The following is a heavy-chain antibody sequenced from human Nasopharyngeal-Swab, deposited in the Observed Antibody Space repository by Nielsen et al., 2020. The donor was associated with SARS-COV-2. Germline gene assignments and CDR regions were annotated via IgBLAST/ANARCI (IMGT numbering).Heavy chain of an antibody. Sequence: ASVKVSCKASGYTFTSYYMHWVRQAPGQGLEWMGIINPSGGSTSYAQKFQGRVTMTRDTSTSTVYTELSSLRSEDTAVYYCARRGDYYDSSGYMYYFDYWGQGTLVTVSS. CDR2: INPSGGST. J-gene: IGHJ4*02. V-gene: IGHV1-46*01. CDR1: GYTFTSYY. D-gene: IGHD3-22*01. CDR3: ARRGDYYDSSGYMYYFDY.